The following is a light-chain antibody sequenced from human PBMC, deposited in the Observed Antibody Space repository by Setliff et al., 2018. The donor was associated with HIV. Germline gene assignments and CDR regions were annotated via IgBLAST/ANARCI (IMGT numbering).Light chain of an antibody. CDR3: CSYAGSATWV. Sequence: QSVLAQPASVSGSPGQSITISCTGTSSGIGTYNLVSWYQQYPGKAPKLMIYDDSKRPSGLSNRFSGSKSGNTASLTISGLQAEDEADYYCCSYAGSATWVFGGGTKVTVL. V-gene: IGLV2-23*01. CDR2: DDS. CDR1: SSGIGTYNL. J-gene: IGLJ2*01.